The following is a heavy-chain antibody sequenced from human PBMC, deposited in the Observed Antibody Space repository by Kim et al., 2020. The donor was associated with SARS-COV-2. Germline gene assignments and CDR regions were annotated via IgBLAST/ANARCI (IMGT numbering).Heavy chain of an antibody. D-gene: IGHD5-18*01. CDR2: LCPHSST. Sequence: GGSLRLSCAASGFTFSDYDLHWVRHPPGHGLSCVSGLCPHSSTYYAASVRGRFTISRENAQSSSSLQINILLAEDTAVYYCARGDTGNNSLLGMEVWGQGTTVTVSS. CDR3: ARGDTGNNSLLGMEV. CDR1: GFTFSDYD. V-gene: IGHV3-13*01. J-gene: IGHJ6*02.